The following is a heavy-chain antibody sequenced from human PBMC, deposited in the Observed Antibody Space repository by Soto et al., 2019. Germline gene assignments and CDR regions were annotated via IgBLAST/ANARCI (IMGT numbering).Heavy chain of an antibody. D-gene: IGHD2-15*01. J-gene: IGHJ4*02. CDR2: ISAYNGNT. CDR3: ASGYCSGGSCYRREYYFDY. Sequence: QVQLVQSGAEVKKPGASVKVSCKASGYTFTSYGISWVRQAPGQGLEWMGWISAYNGNTNYAQKLQGRVTMTTDTSTSTAYMELRSLRSGDTAVYYCASGYCSGGSCYRREYYFDYWGQGTLVTVSS. V-gene: IGHV1-18*01. CDR1: GYTFTSYG.